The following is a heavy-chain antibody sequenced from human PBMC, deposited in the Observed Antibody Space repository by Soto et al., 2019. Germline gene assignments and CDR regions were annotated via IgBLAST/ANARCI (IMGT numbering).Heavy chain of an antibody. J-gene: IGHJ6*02. V-gene: IGHV4-4*02. D-gene: IGHD2-2*01. Sequence: QVQLQESGPGLVKPSGTLSLTCAVSGGSISSSNWWSWVRQPPGKGLEGIGEIYHSGSTNYSPSLKSRVTISVDKSKNQFSLKLSSVTAAATALYYCARVVGGYYYGMDVWGQGTTVTVSS. CDR2: IYHSGST. CDR1: GGSISSSNW. CDR3: ARVVGGYYYGMDV.